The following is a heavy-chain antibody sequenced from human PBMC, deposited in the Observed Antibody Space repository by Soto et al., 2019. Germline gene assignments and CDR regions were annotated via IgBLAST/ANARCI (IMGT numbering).Heavy chain of an antibody. CDR3: AREALGGVVIYYYYGMDV. CDR2: TYYRSKWYN. D-gene: IGHD3-3*01. J-gene: IGHJ6*02. V-gene: IGHV6-1*01. CDR1: GDSVSSNSAA. Sequence: PSQTLSLICAISGDSVSSNSAAWNWIIQSPSRGLEWLGRTYYRSKWYNDYAVSVKSRITINPDTSKNQFSLQLNSVTPEDTAVYYCAREALGGVVIYYYYGMDVWGQGTTVTVSS.